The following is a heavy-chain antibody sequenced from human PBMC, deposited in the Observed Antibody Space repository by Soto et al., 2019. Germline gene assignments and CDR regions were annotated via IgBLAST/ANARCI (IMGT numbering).Heavy chain of an antibody. J-gene: IGHJ4*02. CDR3: ARHVVGARGWEEEPL. D-gene: IGHD1-26*01. CDR2: IDPSDSCT. Sequence: EVQLVHSGAEVEKPGESLRIACKGSGYSFSSYWISWVGQMPGKGLEWLGRIDPSDSCTNYSPSFQGHVTISADKSISTAYLQWSILKASDTAMYYCARHVVGARGWEEEPLWGQGTLVTVSS. V-gene: IGHV5-10-1*01. CDR1: GYSFSSYW.